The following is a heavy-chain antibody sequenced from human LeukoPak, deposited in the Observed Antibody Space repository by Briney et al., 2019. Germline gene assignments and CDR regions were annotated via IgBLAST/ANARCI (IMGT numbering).Heavy chain of an antibody. CDR1: GGSFSGYY. CDR3: ARRFVSIAARLDY. V-gene: IGHV4-34*01. Sequence: SETLSLTCAVYGGSFSGYYWSWIRQPPGKGLEWIGEINHSGSTNYNPSLKSRVTISVDTSKNQFSLKLSSVTAADTAVYYCARRFVSIAARLDYWGQGTLVTVSS. D-gene: IGHD6-6*01. CDR2: INHSGST. J-gene: IGHJ4*02.